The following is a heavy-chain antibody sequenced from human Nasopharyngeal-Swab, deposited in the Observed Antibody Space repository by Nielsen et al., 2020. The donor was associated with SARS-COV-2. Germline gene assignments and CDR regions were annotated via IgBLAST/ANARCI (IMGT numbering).Heavy chain of an antibody. CDR3: ARDRADYHISYYYYMDV. V-gene: IGHV4-34*01. Sequence: SETLSLTCGVYGGPFSDHYWSWIRQPPGKGLEWIGEINHSGSTNYNPSLKSRVTMSVDTSKNQFSLNLSSVTAADTAVYYCARDRADYHISYYYYMDVWGKGTTVAVSS. CDR2: INHSGST. CDR1: GGPFSDHY. J-gene: IGHJ6*03. D-gene: IGHD4-11*01.